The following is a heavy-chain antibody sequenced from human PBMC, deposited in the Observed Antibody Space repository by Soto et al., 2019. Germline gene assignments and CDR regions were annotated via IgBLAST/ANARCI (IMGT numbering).Heavy chain of an antibody. CDR3: AAGTYGDYRGYYYYNGMDV. CDR1: RFTFTSSA. D-gene: IGHD4-17*01. CDR2: IVVGSGNT. Sequence: SVKVSCKASRFTFTSSAVQWVRQARGQRLEWIGWIVVGSGNTNYAQKFQERVTITRDMSTSTAYMELSSLRSEDTAVYYCAAGTYGDYRGYYYYNGMDVWGQGTTVTVSS. V-gene: IGHV1-58*01. J-gene: IGHJ6*02.